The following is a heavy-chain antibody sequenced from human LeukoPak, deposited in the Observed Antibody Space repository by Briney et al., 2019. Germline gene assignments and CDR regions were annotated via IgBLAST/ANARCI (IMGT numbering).Heavy chain of an antibody. J-gene: IGHJ2*01. Sequence: HPGGSLRLSCAASGFTFSSYAMNWVRQAPGKGLELVSAISGSGDSTYFGDSVKGRFTISRDNSKSVLYLQMNTLRAEDTAVYYCSKGLGHSYWYLDLWGRGTLVTVSS. CDR1: GFTFSSYA. CDR2: ISGSGDST. D-gene: IGHD1-26*01. V-gene: IGHV3-23*01. CDR3: SKGLGHSYWYLDL.